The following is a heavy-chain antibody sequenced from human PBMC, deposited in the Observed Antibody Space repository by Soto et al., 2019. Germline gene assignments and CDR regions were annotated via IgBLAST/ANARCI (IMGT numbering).Heavy chain of an antibody. CDR2: IKKDGSEE. CDR1: GFAFSSYW. V-gene: IGHV3-7*01. CDR3: ATSSDTGYIFDF. J-gene: IGHJ4*02. D-gene: IGHD3-9*01. Sequence: GGSLRLSCAASGFAFSSYWMSWVRQAPGKGLEWVANIKKDGSEEYYVDSVRGRFTISRDSAKNLLYLQMNSLRAEDTAVYYCATSSDTGYIFDFWGQGTLVTVSS.